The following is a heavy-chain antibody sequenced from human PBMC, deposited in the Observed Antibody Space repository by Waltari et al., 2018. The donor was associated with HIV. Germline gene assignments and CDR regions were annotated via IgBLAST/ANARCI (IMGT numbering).Heavy chain of an antibody. CDR3: TTLADTTMGRDWYFDL. V-gene: IGHV3-21*04. CDR2: VSQKGDNV. D-gene: IGHD3-10*01. Sequence: VYLVESGGGLVKPGGSLKLSCEGSGFGFRDYTMNWVRQAPGKGLEWGSSVSQKGDNVYYTDAMKGRLSITRDNSKNLMFLEMTRLRPEDSATYFCTTLADTTMGRDWYFDLWGRGVWVIVST. J-gene: IGHJ2*01. CDR1: GFGFRDYT.